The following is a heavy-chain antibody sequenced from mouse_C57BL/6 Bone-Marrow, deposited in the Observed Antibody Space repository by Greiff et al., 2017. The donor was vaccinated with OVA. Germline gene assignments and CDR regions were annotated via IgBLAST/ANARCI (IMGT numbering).Heavy chain of an antibody. CDR1: GYTFTDHT. CDR2: IYPRDGST. V-gene: IGHV1-78*01. J-gene: IGHJ4*01. Sequence: VKLVESDAELVKPGASVKISCKVSGYTFTDHTIHWMKQRPEQGLEWIGYIYPRDGSTKYNEKFKGKATLTADKSSSTAYMQLNSLTSEDSAVYFCARWGYYGSSGMDYWGQGTSVTVSS. CDR3: ARWGYYGSSGMDY. D-gene: IGHD1-1*01.